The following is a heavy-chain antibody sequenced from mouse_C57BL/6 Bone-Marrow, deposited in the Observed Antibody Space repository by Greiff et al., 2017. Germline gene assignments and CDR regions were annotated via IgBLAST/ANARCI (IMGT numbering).Heavy chain of an antibody. J-gene: IGHJ1*03. CDR3: ARSDYDGNEDNCD. D-gene: IGHD1-1*01. V-gene: IGHV1-61*01. Sequence: QVQLQQPGAELVKPGSSVKLSCKASGYTFTSYWMHWVQQWPGQGLEWIGNIYPSDSETHYNQKFKDKATLTVDKSSSTAYMQISSLTSEDSAVYYCARSDYDGNEDNCDRGTGLTVT. CDR1: GYTFTSYW. CDR2: IYPSDSET.